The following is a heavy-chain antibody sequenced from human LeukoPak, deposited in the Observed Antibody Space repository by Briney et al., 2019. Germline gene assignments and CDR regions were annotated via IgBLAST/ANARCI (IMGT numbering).Heavy chain of an antibody. Sequence: PSETLSLTCTVSGGSISSYYWSWIRQPPGKGLEWIGYIYYSGSTNYNPSLKSRVTISVDTSKNQFSLKLSSVTAADTAVYYCARVGPPYSSSLEQGDYWGQGTLVTVSS. CDR3: ARVGPPYSSSLEQGDY. J-gene: IGHJ4*02. V-gene: IGHV4-59*01. D-gene: IGHD6-6*01. CDR1: GGSISSYY. CDR2: IYYSGST.